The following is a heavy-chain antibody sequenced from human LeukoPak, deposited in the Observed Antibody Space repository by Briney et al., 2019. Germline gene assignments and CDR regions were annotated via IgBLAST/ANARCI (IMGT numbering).Heavy chain of an antibody. J-gene: IGHJ3*02. CDR2: IRYNGNNQ. V-gene: IGHV3-30*02. CDR1: GFTFNNYG. CDR3: AKGLHSSSWNDAFDI. Sequence: GGSLRLSCAASGFTFNNYGMHWVRQAPGKGLEWVAFIRYNGNNQYYAGSVKGRFTISRDNSKNTLYLQMNSLRVEDTAVYYCAKGLHSSSWNDAFDIWGQGTTVTVSS. D-gene: IGHD6-13*01.